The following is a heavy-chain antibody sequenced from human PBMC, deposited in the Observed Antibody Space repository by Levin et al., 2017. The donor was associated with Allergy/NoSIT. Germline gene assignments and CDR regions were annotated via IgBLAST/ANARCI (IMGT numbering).Heavy chain of an antibody. V-gene: IGHV3-30-3*01. Sequence: GESLKISCAASGFTFSSFPMHWVRQAPGTGLEWLAAISIDGTNKYYADSVKGRFTISRDNSKNTLLLQMNGLRTEDTAVYYCARDDGAGHLFDYWGQGTLVTVSS. CDR1: GFTFSSFP. D-gene: IGHD1-26*01. CDR2: ISIDGTNK. J-gene: IGHJ4*02. CDR3: ARDDGAGHLFDY.